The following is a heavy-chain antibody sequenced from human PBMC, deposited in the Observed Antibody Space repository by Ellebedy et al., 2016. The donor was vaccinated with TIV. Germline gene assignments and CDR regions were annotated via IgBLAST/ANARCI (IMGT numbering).Heavy chain of an antibody. D-gene: IGHD3-10*01. J-gene: IGHJ5*02. CDR2: IDPSDSYT. Sequence: GESLKISCEGSGYIFTSYWISWVRQMPGKGLEWMGRIDPSDSYTNYSPSFQGHVTISADKSISTVYLQWNSLKASDTAMYYCARRAQVYGSGTSYFDPWGQGTPVTVSS. CDR3: ARRAQVYGSGTSYFDP. V-gene: IGHV5-10-1*01. CDR1: GYIFTSYW.